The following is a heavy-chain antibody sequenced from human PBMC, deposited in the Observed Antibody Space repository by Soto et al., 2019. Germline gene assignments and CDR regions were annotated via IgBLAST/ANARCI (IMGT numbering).Heavy chain of an antibody. CDR3: AGDCWNHVLRFLEWSTPRRPRRGYFDY. Sequence: GASVKVSCKASGYTFTSYGISWVRQAPGQGLEWMGWISAYNGNTNYAQKLQGRVTMTTDTSTSTAYMELRSLRSDDTAVYYCAGDCWNHVLRFLEWSTPRRPRRGYFDYWGQGTLVTVSS. CDR2: ISAYNGNT. V-gene: IGHV1-18*04. CDR1: GYTFTSYG. J-gene: IGHJ4*02. D-gene: IGHD3-3*01.